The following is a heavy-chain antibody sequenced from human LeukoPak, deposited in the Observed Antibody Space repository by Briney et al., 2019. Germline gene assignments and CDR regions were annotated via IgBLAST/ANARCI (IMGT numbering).Heavy chain of an antibody. J-gene: IGHJ6*02. CDR3: ARDDDCSGGSCYQYYYYYGMDV. CDR2: ISSSSSYI. V-gene: IGHV3-21*01. CDR1: GFTFSSYS. D-gene: IGHD2-15*01. Sequence: TGGSLRLSCAASGFTFSSYSMNWVRRAPGKGLEWVSSISSSSSYIYYADSVKGRFTISRDNAKNSLYLQMNSLRAEDTAVYYCARDDDCSGGSCYQYYYYYGMDVWGQGTTVTVSS.